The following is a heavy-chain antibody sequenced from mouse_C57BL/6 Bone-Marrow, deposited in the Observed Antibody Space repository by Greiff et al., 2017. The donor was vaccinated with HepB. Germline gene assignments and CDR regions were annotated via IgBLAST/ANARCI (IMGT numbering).Heavy chain of an antibody. CDR1: GYTFTSYW. D-gene: IGHD2-4*01. CDR2: IHPNSGST. V-gene: IGHV1-64*01. Sequence: QVQLQQPGAELVKPGASVKLSCTASGYTFTSYWMHWVKQRPGQGLEWIGMIHPNSGSTNYNEKFKSKATLTVDKSSSTAYMQLSSLTSEDSAVYYCAVIYCDIFYAMDYWGRGTSVTVSS. CDR3: AVIYCDIFYAMDY. J-gene: IGHJ4*01.